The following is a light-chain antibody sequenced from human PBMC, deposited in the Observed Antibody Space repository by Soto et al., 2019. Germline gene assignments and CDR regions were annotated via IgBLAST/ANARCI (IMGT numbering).Light chain of an antibody. Sequence: QSVLTQPPSASATPGQRVTISCSGSSSNIGSNPVNWYQQLPGTAPKVLIYSNNQRPSGVPDRFSGSKSGTSASLAISGLQSEDEADYYCAAWDDRLRGGVFGGGTKVTVL. V-gene: IGLV1-44*01. CDR1: SSNIGSNP. J-gene: IGLJ2*01. CDR2: SNN. CDR3: AAWDDRLRGGV.